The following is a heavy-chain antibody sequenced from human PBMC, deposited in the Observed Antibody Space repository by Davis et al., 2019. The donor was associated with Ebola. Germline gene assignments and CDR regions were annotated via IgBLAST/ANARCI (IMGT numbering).Heavy chain of an antibody. V-gene: IGHV5-51*01. CDR3: ARGTNGYNPGGYFDS. D-gene: IGHD5-24*01. CDR1: GCSFTTYW. CDR2: IFPGDSDT. Sequence: GESLKISCQASGCSFTTYWIVWVRQMPGKGLECMGIIFPGDSDTRYSPSFQGQVTISADKSISTAYLQWSSLKASDTAIYYCARGTNGYNPGGYFDSWGQGTLVTVSS. J-gene: IGHJ4*02.